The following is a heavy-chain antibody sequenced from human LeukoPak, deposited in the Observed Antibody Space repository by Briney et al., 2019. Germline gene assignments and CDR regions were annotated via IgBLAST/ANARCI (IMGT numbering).Heavy chain of an antibody. V-gene: IGHV3-48*01. CDR3: AKDSSSWYYFDS. CDR1: GFIFSNYH. J-gene: IGHJ4*02. Sequence: GGSLRLSCAASGFIFSNYHMNWVRQAPGKGLECISYITNSGTSTSYADSVKGRFTISRDNSKNTLYLQMNSLRPEDTAVYYCAKDSSSWYYFDSWGQGTLVTVSS. CDR2: ITNSGTST. D-gene: IGHD6-13*01.